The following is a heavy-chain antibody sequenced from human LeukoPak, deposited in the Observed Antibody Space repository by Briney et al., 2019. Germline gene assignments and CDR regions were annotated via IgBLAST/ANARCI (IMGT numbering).Heavy chain of an antibody. Sequence: SETLSLTCAVYGGSFSGYYWSWIRQPPGKGLEWIGEINHSGSTNYNPSLKSRVTISVDTSKNQFSLKLSSVTAADTAVYYCARRHPHCYYYYMDVWGKGTTVTVSS. CDR1: GGSFSGYY. CDR3: ARRHPHCYYYYMDV. CDR2: INHSGST. V-gene: IGHV4-34*01. J-gene: IGHJ6*03.